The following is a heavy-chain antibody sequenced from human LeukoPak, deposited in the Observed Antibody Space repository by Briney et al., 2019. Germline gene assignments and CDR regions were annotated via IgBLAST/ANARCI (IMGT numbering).Heavy chain of an antibody. CDR3: ARAQVGVPTDL. Sequence: PGGSLRLSCAASGFTVSSNYMSWVRQAPGKGLEWVARIHGDGDSISYADSVRGRFTISRDNAKDTLFLHMNSLRPEDTAVYYCARAQVGVPTDLWGQGTLVTVSS. CDR1: GFTVSSNY. CDR2: IHGDGDSI. D-gene: IGHD1-26*01. J-gene: IGHJ5*02. V-gene: IGHV3-74*01.